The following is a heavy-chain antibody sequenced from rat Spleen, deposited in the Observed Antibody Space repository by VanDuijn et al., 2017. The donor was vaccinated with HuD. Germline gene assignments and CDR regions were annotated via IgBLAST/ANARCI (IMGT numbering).Heavy chain of an antibody. D-gene: IGHD1-9*01. CDR1: GFTFSSYW. V-gene: IGHV5-58*01. CDR2: ISNDGVNT. CDR3: AKGRTYYGSDFDY. Sequence: EVQLVESGGGLVQPGRSLKLSCVASGFTFSSYWMYWVRQAPGKGLEWVSSISNDGVNTYYPDSVKGRFTISRDNAENTVYLQMNSLRSEDTATYYCAKGRTYYGSDFDYWGQGVMVTVSS. J-gene: IGHJ2*01.